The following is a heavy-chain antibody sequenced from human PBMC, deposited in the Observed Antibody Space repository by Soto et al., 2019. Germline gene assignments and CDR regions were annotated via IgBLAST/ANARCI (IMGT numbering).Heavy chain of an antibody. V-gene: IGHV3-7*01. Sequence: LRLSCAASGFTFSSYWMSWVRQAPGKGLDWVANIKQDGSEKYYLDSVKGRFTISRDNAKNSLYLQMNSLRAEDKAVYYCARDRLPYSSGWYSYIFDYGGQGTLV. D-gene: IGHD6-13*01. J-gene: IGHJ4*02. CDR3: ARDRLPYSSGWYSYIFDY. CDR1: GFTFSSYW. CDR2: IKQDGSEK.